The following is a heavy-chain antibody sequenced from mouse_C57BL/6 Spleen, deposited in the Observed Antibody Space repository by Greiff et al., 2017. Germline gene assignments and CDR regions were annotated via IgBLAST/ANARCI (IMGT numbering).Heavy chain of an antibody. V-gene: IGHV1-66*01. J-gene: IGHJ4*01. CDR1: GYSFTSYY. Sequence: VKLQQSGPELVKPGASVKISCKASGYSFTSYYIHWVKQRPGQGLEWIGWIYPGSGNTKYNEKFKGKATLTADTSSSTAYMQLSSLTSEDSAVYYCARGRNGNYVDAMDYWGQGTSVTVSS. CDR2: IYPGSGNT. CDR3: ARGRNGNYVDAMDY. D-gene: IGHD2-1*01.